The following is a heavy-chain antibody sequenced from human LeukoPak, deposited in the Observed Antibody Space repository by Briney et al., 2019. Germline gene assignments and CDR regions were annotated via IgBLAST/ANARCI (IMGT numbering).Heavy chain of an antibody. Sequence: ASETLSLTCAVYGGSFSAYSWNWIRQPPGQGLEWIGEINHSGSTIYKSSLKGRVNISTDTSKKQVFLSLNSVTAADTAVYYCARTSYHQPRVLSDWGRGSLVTVSS. CDR3: ARTSYHQPRVLSD. J-gene: IGHJ4*02. CDR1: GGSFSAYS. CDR2: INHSGST. D-gene: IGHD3-16*02. V-gene: IGHV4-34*01.